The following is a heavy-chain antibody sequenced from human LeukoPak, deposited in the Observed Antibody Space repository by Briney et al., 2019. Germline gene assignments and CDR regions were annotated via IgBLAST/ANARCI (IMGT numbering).Heavy chain of an antibody. J-gene: IGHJ3*02. CDR3: ATDYGGKRHAFDI. D-gene: IGHD4-23*01. Sequence: SVKVSCKASGGTFSSYAISWVRQAPGQGLEWMGGIIPIFGTANYAQKFQGRVTITADESTSTAYMELSRLRSEDTAGYYCATDYGGKRHAFDIWGQGTMVTVSS. CDR2: IIPIFGTA. CDR1: GGTFSSYA. V-gene: IGHV1-69*13.